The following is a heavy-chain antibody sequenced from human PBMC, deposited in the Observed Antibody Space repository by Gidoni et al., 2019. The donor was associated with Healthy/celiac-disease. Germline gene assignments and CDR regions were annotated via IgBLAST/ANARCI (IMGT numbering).Heavy chain of an antibody. CDR1: GFIFSGKA. CDR3: VRDRYAAADAWYADY. CDR2: ISYDGTNE. V-gene: IGHV3-30-3*01. Sequence: VQLLESGGGAVQPGGSLSLSCAASGFIFSGKAMHWVRQAPGKGLEWVEVISYDGTNEYYADSVKGRFTISRDNAKNRLYLQLNSLRPEDTGVYFCVRDRYAAADAWYADYWGQGVRVTVSS. J-gene: IGHJ4*02. D-gene: IGHD6-13*01.